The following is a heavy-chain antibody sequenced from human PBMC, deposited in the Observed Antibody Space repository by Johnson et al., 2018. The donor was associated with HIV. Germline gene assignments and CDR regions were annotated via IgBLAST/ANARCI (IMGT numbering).Heavy chain of an antibody. Sequence: VQLVESGGGLVQPGGSLRLSCAASRFTFTSYWMSWVRQAPGKGLEWVANIKQDGSEKYYVDSVKGRFTISRDNAKNSLSLQMNSLRAEDTAVYYCAKDLSGSYYFGGNAFDIWGQGTMVTVSS. V-gene: IGHV3-7*01. D-gene: IGHD1-26*01. CDR2: IKQDGSEK. CDR3: AKDLSGSYYFGGNAFDI. CDR1: RFTFTSYW. J-gene: IGHJ3*02.